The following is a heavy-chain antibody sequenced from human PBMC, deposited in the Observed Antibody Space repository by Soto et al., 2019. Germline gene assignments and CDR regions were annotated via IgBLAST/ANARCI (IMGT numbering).Heavy chain of an antibody. CDR3: ATVNPGQWLVNY. D-gene: IGHD6-19*01. Sequence: QVQLQESGPGLVKPSQTLPLTCTVSGVSISSGDYYWSWIRQHPGKGLEWIGCVYYGVTTYYNPSLKSRISISVDTSKNQFSLKLTSVTAADTAVYYCATVNPGQWLVNYWGQGTLVTVSS. V-gene: IGHV4-31*03. CDR1: GVSISSGDYY. J-gene: IGHJ4*02. CDR2: VYYGVTT.